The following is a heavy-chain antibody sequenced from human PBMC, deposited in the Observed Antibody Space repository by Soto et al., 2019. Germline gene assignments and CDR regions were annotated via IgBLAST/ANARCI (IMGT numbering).Heavy chain of an antibody. CDR3: ARDHRAGSGSYWYYYYGMDV. CDR2: IYYSGST. CDR1: GGSISSGGYY. V-gene: IGHV4-31*03. Sequence: QVQLQESGPGLVKPSQTLSLTCTVSGGSISSGGYYWSWIRQHPGKGLEWIGYIYYSGSTYYNPSLKSRVTISVDTSKNQCSLKLSSVTAADTAVYYCARDHRAGSGSYWYYYYGMDVWGQGTTVTVSS. D-gene: IGHD3-10*01. J-gene: IGHJ6*02.